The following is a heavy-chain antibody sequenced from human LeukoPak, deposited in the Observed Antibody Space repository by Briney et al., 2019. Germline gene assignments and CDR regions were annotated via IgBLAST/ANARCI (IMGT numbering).Heavy chain of an antibody. V-gene: IGHV3-7*01. CDR2: IKEDGKEK. D-gene: IGHD3-16*01. CDR3: ARAFS. J-gene: IGHJ5*02. CDR1: GFTFSSQW. Sequence: GGSLRLSCAASGFTFSSQWMSWVRQAPGKVLEWVANIKEDGKEKSYVDSVKGRFTISRDNAKNSLYLQMNSLRAEDTDVYYCARAFSWGQGPLVTVPS.